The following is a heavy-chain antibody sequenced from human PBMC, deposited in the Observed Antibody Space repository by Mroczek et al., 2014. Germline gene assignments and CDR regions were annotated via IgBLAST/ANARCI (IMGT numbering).Heavy chain of an antibody. D-gene: IGHD2-15*01. J-gene: IGHJ6*02. Sequence: VQLVETGGGVVQPGRSLRLSCAASGFTFSSYAMHWVRQAPGKGLEWVAVISYDGSNKYYADSVKGRFTISRDNSKNTLYLQMNSLRAEDTAVYYCARDKSIRVVVVAATETIGYGMDVVGPRGPTVT. CDR1: GFTFSSYA. CDR3: ARDKSIRVVVVAATETIGYGMDV. V-gene: IGHV3-30-3*01. CDR2: ISYDGSNK.